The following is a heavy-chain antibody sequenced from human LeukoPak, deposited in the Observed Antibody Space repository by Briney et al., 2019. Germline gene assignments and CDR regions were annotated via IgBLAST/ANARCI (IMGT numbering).Heavy chain of an antibody. V-gene: IGHV3-23*01. CDR3: ARDRAYPRDQFDC. Sequence: PGGSLRLSCEASGFAFSAHSMSWVRQAPGKGLEWVSAIGGYGTTTYYGDSVRGRFTISRDNSRNTMYLYMSSLRAEDTAVYFCARDRAYPRDQFDCWGQGTLVTVSS. J-gene: IGHJ4*02. CDR2: IGGYGTTT. D-gene: IGHD2-2*01. CDR1: GFAFSAHS.